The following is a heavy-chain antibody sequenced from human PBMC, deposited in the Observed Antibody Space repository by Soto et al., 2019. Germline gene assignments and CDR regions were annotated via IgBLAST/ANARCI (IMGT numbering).Heavy chain of an antibody. CDR3: ARSSVPTRLVNWFDP. Sequence: QVQLVQSGAEVKKPGSSVKVSCKASGGTFSSYAISWVRQAPGQGLEWRGGIIPIFGTANYAQKFQGRVTIHADEATSTAYMELGSLRSEDTAVYYGARSSVPTRLVNWFDPWGQGTLGTVSS. CDR2: IIPIFGTA. CDR1: GGTFSSYA. D-gene: IGHD6-19*01. J-gene: IGHJ5*02. V-gene: IGHV1-69*01.